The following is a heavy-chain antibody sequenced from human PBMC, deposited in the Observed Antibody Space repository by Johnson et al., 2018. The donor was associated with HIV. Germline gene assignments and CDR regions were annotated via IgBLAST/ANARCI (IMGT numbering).Heavy chain of an antibody. CDR3: ARDQNIVGANDDFDI. D-gene: IGHD1-26*01. CDR2: ISYDGSKK. J-gene: IGHJ3*02. V-gene: IGHV3-30*04. CDR1: GFAFSTYT. Sequence: QVQLVESGGGVVQPGRSLRLSCAASGFAFSTYTMHWVRQAPGKGLEWVALISYDGSKKYYADSVKGRFTISRDNSKNTLYLQMNSLRAEDTAVYYCARDQNIVGANDDFDIWGQGTM.